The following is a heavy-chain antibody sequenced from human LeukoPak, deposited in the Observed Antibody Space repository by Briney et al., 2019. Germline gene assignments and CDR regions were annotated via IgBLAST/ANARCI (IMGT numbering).Heavy chain of an antibody. CDR3: ARNPPTTITMVRGVINRSFDY. Sequence: SETLSLTCAVYGGSFSGYHWSWIRQPPGKGLEWIGEINHSGSTNYNPSLKSRVTISVDTSKNQFSLKLSSVTAADTAVYYCARNPPTTITMVRGVINRSFDYWGQGTLVTVSS. D-gene: IGHD3-10*01. J-gene: IGHJ4*02. CDR2: INHSGST. CDR1: GGSFSGYH. V-gene: IGHV4-34*01.